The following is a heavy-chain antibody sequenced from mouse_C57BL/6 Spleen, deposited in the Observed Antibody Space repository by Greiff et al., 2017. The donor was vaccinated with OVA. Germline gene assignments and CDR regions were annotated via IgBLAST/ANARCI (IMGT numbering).Heavy chain of an antibody. J-gene: IGHJ1*03. CDR3: ARKGGYYGYFDV. V-gene: IGHV1-54*01. Sequence: VQLQQSGAELVRPGTSVKVSCKASGYAFTNYLIEWVKQRPGQGLEWIGVINPGSGGTNYNEKFKGKATLTADKSSSTAYMQLSGLTSEDSAVYFGARKGGYYGYFDVWGTGTTVTVSS. CDR1: GYAFTNYL. D-gene: IGHD2-2*01. CDR2: INPGSGGT.